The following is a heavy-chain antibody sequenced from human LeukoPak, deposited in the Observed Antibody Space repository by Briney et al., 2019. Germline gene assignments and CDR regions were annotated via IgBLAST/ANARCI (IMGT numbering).Heavy chain of an antibody. V-gene: IGHV1-18*01. Sequence: GASVKVSCKASGYTFTSYGISWVRQAPGQGLEWMGWISAYNGNTNYAQKLQGRVTMTTDTSTSTAYMELRSLRSDDTAVYYCAREPLSVDTAMANLWGAGFDPWGQGTLVTVSS. J-gene: IGHJ5*02. D-gene: IGHD5-18*01. CDR3: AREPLSVDTAMANLWGAGFDP. CDR2: ISAYNGNT. CDR1: GYTFTSYG.